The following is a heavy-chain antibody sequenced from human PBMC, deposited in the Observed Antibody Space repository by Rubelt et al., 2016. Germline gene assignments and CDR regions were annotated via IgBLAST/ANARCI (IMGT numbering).Heavy chain of an antibody. CDR2: ISYDGTNK. J-gene: IGHJ3*02. D-gene: IGHD3-22*01. V-gene: IGHV3-30*04. CDR3: AKGSDYYDSSGEAFDI. CDR1: GFTFSSYA. Sequence: QVQLVESGGGVVQPGKSLRLSCAASGFTFSSYAMHWVRQAPGKGLEWVAVISYDGTNKYYADSVKGRFTISRDNSKNTLYLQMNSLRAEDTAVYYCAKGSDYYDSSGEAFDIWGQGTMVTVSS.